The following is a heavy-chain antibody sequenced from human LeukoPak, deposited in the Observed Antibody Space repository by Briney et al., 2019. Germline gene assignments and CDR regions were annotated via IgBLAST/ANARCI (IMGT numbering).Heavy chain of an antibody. CDR3: ARPTGYYYDSSGFDY. J-gene: IGHJ4*02. D-gene: IGHD3-22*01. V-gene: IGHV4-34*01. CDR2: INHSGST. CDR1: GGSFSGYY. Sequence: SETLSLTCAVYGGSFSGYYWSWIRQPPGKGLEWIGEINHSGSTNYNPSLKSRVTISVDTSKNQFSLKLSSVTAADTAVYYCARPTGYYYDSSGFDYWGQGTLVTVSS.